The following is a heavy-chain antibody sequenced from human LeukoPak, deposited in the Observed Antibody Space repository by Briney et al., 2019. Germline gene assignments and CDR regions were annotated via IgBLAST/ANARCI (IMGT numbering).Heavy chain of an antibody. D-gene: IGHD2-2*01. V-gene: IGHV3-30*02. J-gene: IGHJ4*02. CDR2: IRYDGSNK. CDR3: AKDSLRTVPKASFDY. CDR1: GFTFSSYG. Sequence: PGGSLRLSCAASGFTFSSYGMHWVRQAPGKGLEWVAFIRYDGSNKYYADSVKGRFTISRDNSKNTLFLQMNSLRAEDRAVYYCAKDSLRTVPKASFDYWGQGILVTVSS.